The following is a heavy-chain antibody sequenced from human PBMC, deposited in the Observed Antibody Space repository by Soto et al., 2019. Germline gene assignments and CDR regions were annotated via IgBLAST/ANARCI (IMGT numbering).Heavy chain of an antibody. J-gene: IGHJ1*01. D-gene: IGHD3-16*01. Sequence: DVYLVESGGGVVQPGGSLRLSCTASGFTLRSYSMNWVRQAPGKGPEWVSHISSNSDTVDYADSVKGRFTISRDNARHSLSLQMNSLRAEDTAVYYCARVGLKFLLGGEFFQVWGQCTLVTVSS. CDR3: ARVGLKFLLGGEFFQV. CDR1: GFTLRSYS. CDR2: ISSNSDTV. V-gene: IGHV3-48*01.